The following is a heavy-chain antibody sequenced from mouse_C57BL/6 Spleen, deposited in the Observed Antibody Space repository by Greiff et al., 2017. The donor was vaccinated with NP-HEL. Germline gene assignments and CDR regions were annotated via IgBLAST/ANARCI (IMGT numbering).Heavy chain of an antibody. Sequence: QVQLQQSGAELVRPGTSVKLSCKASGYTFTSYWMHWVKQRPGQGLEWIGVIDPSDSYTNYNQKFKGKATLTVDTSSSTAYMQLSSLTSEDSAVYYCAVRYYYAMDYWGQGTSVTVSS. CDR2: IDPSDSYT. V-gene: IGHV1-59*01. J-gene: IGHJ4*01. CDR3: AVRYYYAMDY. CDR1: GYTFTSYW. D-gene: IGHD1-1*01.